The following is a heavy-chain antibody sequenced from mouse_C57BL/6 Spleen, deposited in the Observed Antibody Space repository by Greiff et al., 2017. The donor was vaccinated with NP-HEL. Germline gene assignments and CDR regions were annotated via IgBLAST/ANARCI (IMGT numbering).Heavy chain of an antibody. CDR1: GYTFTSYW. Sequence: VQLQQPGAELVKPGASVKMSCKASGYTFTSYWITWVKQRPGQGLEWIGDIYPGSGSTNYNEKFKSKATLTVDTSSSTAYMQLSSLTSEVSAVYYCARSLYYSNYFDYWGQGTTLTVSS. J-gene: IGHJ2*01. V-gene: IGHV1-55*01. CDR2: IYPGSGST. CDR3: ARSLYYSNYFDY. D-gene: IGHD2-5*01.